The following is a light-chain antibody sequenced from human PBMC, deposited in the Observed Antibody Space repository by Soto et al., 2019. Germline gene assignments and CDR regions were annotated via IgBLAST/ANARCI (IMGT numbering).Light chain of an antibody. CDR1: SSDVGGYNY. Sequence: QAVVTQPASVSGSPGQSITISCTGTSSDVGGYNYVSWYQQYPGKAPKLMIYDVDNRPSGVSNRFSGSKSGNTASLTVSGLQAEDEADYYCSSFTTRNTLVVFGGGTKVTVL. V-gene: IGLV2-14*01. CDR3: SSFTTRNTLVV. CDR2: DVD. J-gene: IGLJ2*01.